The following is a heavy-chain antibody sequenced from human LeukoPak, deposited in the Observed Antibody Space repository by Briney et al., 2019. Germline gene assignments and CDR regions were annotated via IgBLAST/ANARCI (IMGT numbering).Heavy chain of an antibody. CDR2: ISMSSSTI. J-gene: IGHJ3*02. D-gene: IGHD3-22*01. CDR1: GFTFSSYS. V-gene: IGHV3-48*04. Sequence: GGSLRLSCAASGFTFSSYSMNWVRQAPGKGLEWVSYISMSSSTIYYADSVKGRFTISRDNAKNSLYLQMNSLRAEDTAVYYCARDPGYDSSGYPDAFDIWGQGTMVTVSS. CDR3: ARDPGYDSSGYPDAFDI.